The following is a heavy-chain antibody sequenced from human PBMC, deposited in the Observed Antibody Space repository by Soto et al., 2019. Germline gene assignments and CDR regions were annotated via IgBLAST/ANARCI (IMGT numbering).Heavy chain of an antibody. Sequence: SETLSLTCSVSGGSISSGYWTWIRQPPGKGLEWIGYIYYGGSINYNPSLKSRVIISVDTAKNQFSLRLSSVSAADTAVYYCTGAYYDVSGYSLDPWGQGTSVTV. J-gene: IGHJ5*02. CDR1: GGSISSGY. V-gene: IGHV4-59*01. CDR2: IYYGGSI. CDR3: TGAYYDVSGYSLDP. D-gene: IGHD3-22*01.